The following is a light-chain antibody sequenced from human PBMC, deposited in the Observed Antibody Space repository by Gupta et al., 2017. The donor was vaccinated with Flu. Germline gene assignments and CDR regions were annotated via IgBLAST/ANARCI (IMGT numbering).Light chain of an antibody. CDR2: EVS. J-gene: IGLJ3*02. CDR3: SSYTSDDTGV. Sequence: SVTISCTGSRNDVGSYYRVSCYQQSPGTAPNLIISEVSNRPSGVPDRLAGSKSGITASLSISGLQPEDEADYYCSSYTSDDTGVFGGGTKLTVL. CDR1: RNDVGSYYR. V-gene: IGLV2-18*02.